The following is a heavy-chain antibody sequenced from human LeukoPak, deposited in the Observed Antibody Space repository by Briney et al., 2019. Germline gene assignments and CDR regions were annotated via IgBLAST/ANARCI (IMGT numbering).Heavy chain of an antibody. CDR1: GGSFSGYD. CDR3: AREIRPFYGMDV. V-gene: IGHV4-34*01. D-gene: IGHD1-1*01. CDR2: INHSGST. J-gene: IGHJ6*02. Sequence: SETLSLTCAVYGGSFSGYDWSWIRQPPGKGLEWIGEINHSGSTNYNPSLKSRVTISVDTSKHPFSLKLSSVTGADTAVYYCAREIRPFYGMDVWGQGTTVTVSS.